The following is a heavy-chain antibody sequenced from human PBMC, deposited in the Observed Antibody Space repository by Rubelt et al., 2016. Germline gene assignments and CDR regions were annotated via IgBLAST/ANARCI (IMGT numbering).Heavy chain of an antibody. V-gene: IGHV3-30*04. J-gene: IGHJ3*02. Sequence: VQLLESGGDLVQPGGSLRLSCAASGFSFSSYAMSWVRLAPGKGLEWVAVISYDGSNKYYADSVKGRFTISRDNSKNTLYLQMNSLRAEDTAVYYCARPVVAATPLHAFDIWGQGTMVTVSS. CDR1: GFSFSSYA. D-gene: IGHD2-15*01. CDR3: ARPVVAATPLHAFDI. CDR2: ISYDGSNK.